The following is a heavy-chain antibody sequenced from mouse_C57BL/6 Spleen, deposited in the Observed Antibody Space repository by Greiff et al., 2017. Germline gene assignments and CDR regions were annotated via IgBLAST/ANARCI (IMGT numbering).Heavy chain of an antibody. CDR3: ARSLYSKGAMDY. J-gene: IGHJ4*01. Sequence: EVKLVESGGGLVKPGGSLKLSCAASGFTFSSYAMSWVRQTPEKRLEWVATISDGGSYTYYPDNVKGRFTISRDNAKNNLYLQMSHLKSEDTAMYYCARSLYSKGAMDYWGQGTSVTVSS. D-gene: IGHD2-5*01. CDR1: GFTFSSYA. V-gene: IGHV5-4*03. CDR2: ISDGGSYT.